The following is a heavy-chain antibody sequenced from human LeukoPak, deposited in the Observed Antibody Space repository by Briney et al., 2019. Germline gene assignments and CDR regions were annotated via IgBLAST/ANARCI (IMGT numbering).Heavy chain of an antibody. V-gene: IGHV4-59*08. D-gene: IGHD4-11*01. CDR3: ARSVTVTKNYYYYYMDV. J-gene: IGHJ6*03. Sequence: SETLSLTCTVSGGSISTYYWSWIRQPPGKGLEWIAYIYYSGSTYYNPSLKSRVTISVDTSKNQFSLKLSSVTAADTAVYYCARSVTVTKNYYYYYMDVWGKGTTVTVSS. CDR2: IYYSGST. CDR1: GGSISTYY.